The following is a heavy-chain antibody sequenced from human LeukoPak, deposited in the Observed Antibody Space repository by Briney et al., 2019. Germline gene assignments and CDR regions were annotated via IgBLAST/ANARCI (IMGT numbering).Heavy chain of an antibody. J-gene: IGHJ4*02. CDR3: AKDGAYRSGWYSGFDY. CDR1: GFTFDDPA. Sequence: GGSLRLSCAASGFTFDDPAMHWVRQTPGKGLQWVSLISGDGGRTYYADSMKGRFTISRDNSKNSLYLQMNSLRTEDTAVYYCAKDGAYRSGWYSGFDYWGQGTLVTVSS. CDR2: ISGDGGRT. D-gene: IGHD6-19*01. V-gene: IGHV3-43*02.